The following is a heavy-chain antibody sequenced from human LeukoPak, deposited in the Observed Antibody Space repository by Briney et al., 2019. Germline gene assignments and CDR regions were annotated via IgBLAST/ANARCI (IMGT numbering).Heavy chain of an antibody. Sequence: SGTLSLTCTVPGGSISSYYWSWTRQPPGKGLEWIGYISYSGSTNYNPSLKSRVTVSVDTSKNQFSLKLSSVTAADTAVYYCAGCLTGYYDSSGYPVYFADYWGQGTLVTVSS. J-gene: IGHJ4*02. D-gene: IGHD3-22*01. CDR2: ISYSGST. CDR3: AGCLTGYYDSSGYPVYFADY. CDR1: GGSISSYY. V-gene: IGHV4-59*01.